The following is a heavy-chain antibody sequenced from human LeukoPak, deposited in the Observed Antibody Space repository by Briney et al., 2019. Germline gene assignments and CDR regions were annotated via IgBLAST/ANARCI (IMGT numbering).Heavy chain of an antibody. CDR2: IYPGDSDT. CDR1: GYRFISYW. D-gene: IGHD1-1*01. V-gene: IGHV5-51*01. Sequence: KTGESLKISCKGSGYRFISYWIGWVRQMPGKGLECMGIIYPGDSDTRYSPSFQGQVTISADKSISTAYLQWSSLKASDTAIYYCARHETGPYFDYWGQGTLVTVSS. CDR3: ARHETGPYFDY. J-gene: IGHJ4*02.